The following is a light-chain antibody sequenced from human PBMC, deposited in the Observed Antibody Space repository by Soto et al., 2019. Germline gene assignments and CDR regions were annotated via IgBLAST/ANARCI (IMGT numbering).Light chain of an antibody. CDR1: GSNICVYHF. V-gene: IGLV2-14*03. CDR3: SSYTTSSTYL. J-gene: IGLJ2*01. CDR2: DVS. Sequence: QSALTQPASVSGSPGQSITISCTGAGSNICVYHFVSWFQHHPDKAPKLIIFDVSSRPTGVSDRFSGSQSGNTASLTISGLQAEDEADYYCSSYTTSSTYLFVGGTQLTVL.